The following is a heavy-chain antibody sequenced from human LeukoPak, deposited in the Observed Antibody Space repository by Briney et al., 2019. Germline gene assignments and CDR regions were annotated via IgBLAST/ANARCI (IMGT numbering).Heavy chain of an antibody. V-gene: IGHV1-2*02. CDR2: IKPNSGGT. J-gene: IGHJ4*02. Sequence: ASVKVSCKASGYTFTGYYMHWVQQAPGQGLEWMGWIKPNSGGTNYAQKFQGRVTMTRDTSISTAYMELSRLRSDDTAVYYCARDRVVVPAASRLGYWGQGTLVTVSS. CDR3: ARDRVVVPAASRLGY. D-gene: IGHD2-2*01. CDR1: GYTFTGYY.